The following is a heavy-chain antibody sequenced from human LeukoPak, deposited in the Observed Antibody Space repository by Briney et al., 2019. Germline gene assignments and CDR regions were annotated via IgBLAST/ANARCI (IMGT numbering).Heavy chain of an antibody. CDR3: ARAPSEIGGYYPEYFRH. D-gene: IGHD3-22*01. Sequence: PGGSLRLSCAASGFTFSRNWMSWVRQAPGKGLEWLANIKQDGSQKYYVGSVKGRFTISRDNAKNTVSLQMNSLRAEDTGVYYCARAPSEIGGYYPEYFRHWGQGTLVTVSS. CDR2: IKQDGSQK. CDR1: GFTFSRNW. V-gene: IGHV3-7*01. J-gene: IGHJ1*01.